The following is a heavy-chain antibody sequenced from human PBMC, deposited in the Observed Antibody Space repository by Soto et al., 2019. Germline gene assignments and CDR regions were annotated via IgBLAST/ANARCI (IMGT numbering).Heavy chain of an antibody. CDR1: GYTFTGYY. V-gene: IGHV1-2*02. CDR2: INPNSGGT. CDR3: ARGCGVEWLFLQGWFDP. J-gene: IGHJ5*02. D-gene: IGHD3-22*01. Sequence: VSVKVSCKASGYTFTGYYMHWVRQAPGQGLEWMGWINPNSGGTNYAQKFQGRVTMTRDTSISTAYMELRRLRSDDTAVYYCARGCGVEWLFLQGWFDPWGQGTLVTVSS.